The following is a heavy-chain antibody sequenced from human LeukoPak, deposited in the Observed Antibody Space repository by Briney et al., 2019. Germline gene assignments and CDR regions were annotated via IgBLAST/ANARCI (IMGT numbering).Heavy chain of an antibody. D-gene: IGHD4-11*01. J-gene: IGHJ4*02. CDR2: IYPGDSDT. V-gene: IGHV5-51*01. Sequence: GESLKISCKGSGYSFTSDWIGWVRQMPGKGLERMGIIYPGDSDTRYSPSFQGQVTISADKSISTAYLQWSSLKASDTAMYYCARQTTVTAAGLVYWGQGTLVTVSS. CDR1: GYSFTSDW. CDR3: ARQTTVTAAGLVY.